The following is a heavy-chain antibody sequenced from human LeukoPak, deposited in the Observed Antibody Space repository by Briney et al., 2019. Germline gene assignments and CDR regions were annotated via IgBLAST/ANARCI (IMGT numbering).Heavy chain of an antibody. J-gene: IGHJ4*02. CDR1: GGSISSSSYY. V-gene: IGHV4-39*07. CDR3: ASYCSSTSCPPWGGY. CDR2: IYYSGST. Sequence: PSETLSLTCTVSGGSISSSSYYWGGIRHPPGKGLEWIGSIYYSGSTNYNPSLKSRVTISVDKSKNQFSLKLSSVTAADTAVYYCASYCSSTSCPPWGGYWGQGTLVTVSS. D-gene: IGHD2-2*01.